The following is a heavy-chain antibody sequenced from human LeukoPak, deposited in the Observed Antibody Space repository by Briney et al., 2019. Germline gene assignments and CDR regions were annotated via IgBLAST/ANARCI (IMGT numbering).Heavy chain of an antibody. CDR2: ISGSGGST. J-gene: IGHJ4*02. V-gene: IGHV3-23*01. CDR3: AKDSRSGYYYYFDY. D-gene: IGHD3-3*01. CDR1: GFTFSSYA. Sequence: GGSLRLSCAASGFTFSSYAMSWVRQAPGEGLEWVSAISGSGGSTYYADSVKGRFTISRDNSKNTLYLQMNSLRAEDTAVYYCAKDSRSGYYYYFDYWGQGTLVTVSS.